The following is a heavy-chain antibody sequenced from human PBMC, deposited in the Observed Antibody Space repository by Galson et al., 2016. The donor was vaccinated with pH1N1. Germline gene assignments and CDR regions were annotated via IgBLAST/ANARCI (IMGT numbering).Heavy chain of an antibody. CDR2: ISGSDTTI. Sequence: SLRLSCAASGFPFSHYYMGWIRQAPGKGLEWISYISGSDTTIYYADSVRGRFTISRDNAQNSLYLHMNSLRAEDTAVYYCARNHFGWAFDVWGQGILVTVSS. CDR1: GFPFSHYY. CDR3: ARNHFGWAFDV. D-gene: IGHD3-9*01. J-gene: IGHJ4*02. V-gene: IGHV3-11*01.